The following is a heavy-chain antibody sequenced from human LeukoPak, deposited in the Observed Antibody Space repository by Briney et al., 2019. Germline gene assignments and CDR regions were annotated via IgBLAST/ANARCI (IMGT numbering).Heavy chain of an antibody. CDR3: AVSAAALFDP. Sequence: SETLSLTCAIYGGSFSGHFWSWFRQPPGKGLEWIGEINRSGSTNYNSSLSLKSRVTISVDTSENQFSLKLSSVTAADTAVYYCAVSAAALFDPWGQGTLVTVSS. D-gene: IGHD6-6*01. CDR1: GGSFSGHF. J-gene: IGHJ5*02. CDR2: INRSGST. V-gene: IGHV4-34*01.